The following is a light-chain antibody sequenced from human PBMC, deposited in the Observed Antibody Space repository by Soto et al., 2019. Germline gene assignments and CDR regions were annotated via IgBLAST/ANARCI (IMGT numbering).Light chain of an antibody. Sequence: DIHMTQSPSSLSASVGDRVTISCRASQSLSSQLAWYQQKPGKAPKLLIYDAYSLESGVPSRFSGSGSGTEFTLTISSLQPDDFATYYCQQYNSYARTFGQGTKVDIK. V-gene: IGKV1-5*01. CDR2: DAY. J-gene: IGKJ1*01. CDR3: QQYNSYART. CDR1: QSLSSQ.